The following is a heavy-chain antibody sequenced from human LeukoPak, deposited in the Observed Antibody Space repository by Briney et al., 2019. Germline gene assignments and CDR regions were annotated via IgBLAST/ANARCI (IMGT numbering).Heavy chain of an antibody. CDR2: IRSKAYGGTT. J-gene: IGHJ6*02. V-gene: IGHV3-49*03. CDR3: TRDGGSSSTHYYYYGMDV. D-gene: IGHD6-6*01. CDR1: GFTFGDYA. Sequence: GGSLRLSCTASGFTFGDYAMSWFRRAPGKGLEWVGFIRSKAYGGTTEYAASVKGRFTISRDDSKSIAYLQMNSLKTEDTAVYYCTRDGGSSSTHYYYYGMDVWGQGTTVTVSS.